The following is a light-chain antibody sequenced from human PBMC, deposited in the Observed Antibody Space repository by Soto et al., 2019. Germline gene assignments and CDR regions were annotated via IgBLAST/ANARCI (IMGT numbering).Light chain of an antibody. CDR1: QAIRNG. CDR2: GSS. V-gene: IGKV1-17*01. J-gene: IGKJ1*01. Sequence: LQMTQSPSSLSASVGDRVTITCRPSQAIRNGLAWYQQKPGRAPKRLIYGSSSLQSGVPSRFSGSGSGTEFTLTISSLQAEDFATYYCLQHNVFPRTFGQGTKV. CDR3: LQHNVFPRT.